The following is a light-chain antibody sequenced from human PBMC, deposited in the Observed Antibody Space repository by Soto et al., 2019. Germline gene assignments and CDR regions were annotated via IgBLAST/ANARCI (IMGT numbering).Light chain of an antibody. J-gene: IGKJ4*01. CDR3: QQRSTWLT. CDR1: QSVNSY. Sequence: EIVLTQSPATLSLSPGERATLSCRASQSVNSYLAWYQHKPGQSPRLLIYDASIRATGIPARFSGSGSGTDFTLTISSLEPEDFAVYYCQQRSTWLTFGGGTKVEIK. V-gene: IGKV3-11*01. CDR2: DAS.